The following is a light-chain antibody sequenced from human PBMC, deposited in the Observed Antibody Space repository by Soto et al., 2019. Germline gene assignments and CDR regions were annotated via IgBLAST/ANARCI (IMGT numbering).Light chain of an antibody. Sequence: EIVLTQSPVTLSLSPGERATLSCRASQSVRRNYLAWYQQKPGQAPRLIIYGASSRATDIPDRFSGSGSGTDFSLTISRLEPEDFAVYSCQQYGSTPPTFGQGTKVEIE. CDR3: QQYGSTPPT. CDR1: QSVRRNY. J-gene: IGKJ1*01. CDR2: GAS. V-gene: IGKV3-20*01.